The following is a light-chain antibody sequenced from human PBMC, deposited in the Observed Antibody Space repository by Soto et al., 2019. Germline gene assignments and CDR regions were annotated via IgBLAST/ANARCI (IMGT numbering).Light chain of an antibody. Sequence: QMTQSPSSLSASVGEKIIITCRASRDIGSDVSWYQQKPGQAPKLLIYAASNLYTGVPSRFSGSRSGTEFTLTISSLQPEDFASYYCLQDYGDSWTFGQGTKVEIE. CDR1: RDIGSD. CDR2: AAS. CDR3: LQDYGDSWT. J-gene: IGKJ1*01. V-gene: IGKV1-6*01.